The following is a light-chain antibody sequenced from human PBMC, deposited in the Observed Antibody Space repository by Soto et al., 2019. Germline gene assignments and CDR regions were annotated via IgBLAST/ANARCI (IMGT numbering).Light chain of an antibody. J-gene: IGLJ1*01. CDR3: TSYAVCNNVVV. CDR2: EVS. V-gene: IGLV2-8*01. Sequence: QSAMTQPHSASGSPGQSVTISCTGTSSDVGGYNYVSWYKQHPGNAPDLIIYEVSKRPSGVPDRFSGSKSGNTASLTVAGLQAEDDASYSCTSYAVCNNVVVFGTGTKLTVL. CDR1: SSDVGGYNY.